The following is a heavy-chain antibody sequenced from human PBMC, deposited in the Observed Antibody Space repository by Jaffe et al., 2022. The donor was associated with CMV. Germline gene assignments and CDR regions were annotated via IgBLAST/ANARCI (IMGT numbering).Heavy chain of an antibody. Sequence: EVQVVESGGGLGQPGGSVRLSCAASGFSFSTYAMSWVRQAPGKGLEWVSIIGADGGDTFYADSVKGRFTVSRDNSDNTLYLQMDSLRAEDTAIYYCAKGLGSLFPLSRVIDYWGQGTLVTVSS. V-gene: IGHV3-23*04. J-gene: IGHJ4*02. CDR1: GFSFSTYA. D-gene: IGHD3-10*01. CDR2: IGADGGDT. CDR3: AKGLGSLFPLSRVIDY.